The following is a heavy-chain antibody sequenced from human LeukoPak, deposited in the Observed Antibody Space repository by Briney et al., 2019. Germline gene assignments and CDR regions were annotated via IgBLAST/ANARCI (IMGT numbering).Heavy chain of an antibody. CDR1: GFTFSNAW. Sequence: PGGSLRLSCAASGFTFSNAWMSWVRQAPGKGLEWVGRIKSKTDGGTTDYAAPVKGRFTISRDDSKNTLYLQMNSLKTEDTAVYYCTTDYRYDSRWSVDYWGQGTLVTVSS. V-gene: IGHV3-15*01. J-gene: IGHJ4*02. D-gene: IGHD3-22*01. CDR2: IKSKTDGGTT. CDR3: TTDYRYDSRWSVDY.